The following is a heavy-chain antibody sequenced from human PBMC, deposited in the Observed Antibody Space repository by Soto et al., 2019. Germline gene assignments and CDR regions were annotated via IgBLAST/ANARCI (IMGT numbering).Heavy chain of an antibody. Sequence: QVQLVESGGGVVQPGRSLRLSCAASGFTFSSYGMHWVRQAPGKGLEWVALVSYDGSNKNYAASVKGRFAISRDNSKNTPYLEMNMLRTEDAAVYYCAKDLGFCSGGSCYSEGYFDSWGQGALVTVSS. J-gene: IGHJ4*02. CDR1: GFTFSSYG. CDR3: AKDLGFCSGGSCYSEGYFDS. V-gene: IGHV3-30*18. D-gene: IGHD2-15*01. CDR2: VSYDGSNK.